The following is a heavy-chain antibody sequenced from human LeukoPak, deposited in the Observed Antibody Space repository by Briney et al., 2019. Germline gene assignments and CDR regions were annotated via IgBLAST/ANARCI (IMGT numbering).Heavy chain of an antibody. D-gene: IGHD4-23*01. V-gene: IGHV4-34*01. J-gene: IGHJ4*02. CDR3: ARALGTVEY. Sequence: SETLSLTCAVYGGSFSGYYWSWIRQPPGKGLEWIGEINHSGSTNYNPSLKSRVTISVDTSKNQFSLKLSSVTAADTAVYYCARALGTVEYWGQGTLVTVSS. CDR2: INHSGST. CDR1: GGSFSGYY.